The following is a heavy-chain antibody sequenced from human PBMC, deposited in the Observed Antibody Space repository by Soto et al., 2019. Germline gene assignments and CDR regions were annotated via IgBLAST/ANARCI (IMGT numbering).Heavy chain of an antibody. CDR2: VSNDGIRK. J-gene: IGHJ5*01. V-gene: IGHV3-30*03. D-gene: IGHD3-22*01. CDR1: GFIFSGSG. CDR3: ARWVGGSMYDNSGKYDS. Sequence: QVQLVESGGGVVQPGRSLRLTCAASGFIFSGSGMHWVRQAPGKGLEWVALVSNDGIRKYYGDSVTGRFTISRDNAENTLYLQMNSLRAEDTAVYYCARWVGGSMYDNSGKYDSWGQGTLVTVSS.